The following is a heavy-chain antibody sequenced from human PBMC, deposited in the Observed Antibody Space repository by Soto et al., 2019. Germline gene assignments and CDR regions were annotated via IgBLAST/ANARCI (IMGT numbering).Heavy chain of an antibody. V-gene: IGHV3-33*01. D-gene: IGHD3-16*02. CDR1: GFTFSSYG. CDR2: IWYDGSNK. Sequence: LRLSCAASGFTFSSYGMHWVRQAPGNGLEWVAVIWYDGSNKYYADSVKGRFTISRDDSKNTLYLQMNSLRAEDTAVYYCARDLIAFGGVIPKGAAFDIWGQGTMVTVSS. CDR3: ARDLIAFGGVIPKGAAFDI. J-gene: IGHJ3*02.